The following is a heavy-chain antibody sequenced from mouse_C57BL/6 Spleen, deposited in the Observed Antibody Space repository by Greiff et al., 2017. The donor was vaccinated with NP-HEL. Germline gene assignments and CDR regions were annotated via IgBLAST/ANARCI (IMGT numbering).Heavy chain of an antibody. CDR2: IDPSDSYT. Sequence: VQLQQPGAELVKPGASVKLSCKASGYTFTSYWMQWVKQRPGQGLEWIGEIDPSDSYTNYNQKFKGKATLTVDTSSSTAYMQLSSLTYEDSAVYYCARGVGTTVVCWYFDVWGTGTTVTVSS. D-gene: IGHD1-1*01. CDR1: GYTFTSYW. J-gene: IGHJ1*03. CDR3: ARGVGTTVVCWYFDV. V-gene: IGHV1-50*01.